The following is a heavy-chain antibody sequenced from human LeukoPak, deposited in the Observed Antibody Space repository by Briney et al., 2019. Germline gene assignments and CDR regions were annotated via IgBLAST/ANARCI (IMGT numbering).Heavy chain of an antibody. Sequence: SETLSLTCTVSGGSISSYYWSWIRQPAGEGLEWIGHIYSTGSTNYNPSLKSRVTLSVDRSKNQFSLKLSSVTAADTAVYYCARESRGKLITMVRGAPYYYYYYMDVWGKGTTVTISS. CDR2: IYSTGST. CDR1: GGSISSYY. D-gene: IGHD3-10*01. V-gene: IGHV4-4*07. J-gene: IGHJ6*03. CDR3: ARESRGKLITMVRGAPYYYYYYMDV.